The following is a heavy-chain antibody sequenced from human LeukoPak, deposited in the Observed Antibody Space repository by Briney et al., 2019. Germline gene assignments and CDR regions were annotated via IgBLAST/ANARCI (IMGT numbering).Heavy chain of an antibody. CDR3: ARQSRFGELLSRLYYYYYMDV. D-gene: IGHD3-10*01. CDR2: IYHSGST. Sequence: PSETLSLTCAVSGGSISSSNWWSWVRQPPGKGLEWIGKIYHSGSTNYNPSLKSRVTISVDKSKNQFSLKLSSVTAADTAVYYCARQSRFGELLSRLYYYYYMDVWGKGTTVTVSS. V-gene: IGHV4-4*02. J-gene: IGHJ6*03. CDR1: GGSISSSNW.